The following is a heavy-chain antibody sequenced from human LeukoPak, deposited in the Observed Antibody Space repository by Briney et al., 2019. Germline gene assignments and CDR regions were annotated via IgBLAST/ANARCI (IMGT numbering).Heavy chain of an antibody. CDR1: GGTFSSYA. J-gene: IGHJ4*02. V-gene: IGHV1-69*04. CDR2: IIPILGIA. D-gene: IGHD5-24*01. Sequence: GASVKVSCKASGGTFSSYAISWVRQAPGQGLEWMGRIIPILGIANYAQKFQGRVTITADKSTSTAYMELSSLRSEDTAAYYCARGGTVEMATILFDYWGQGTLVTVSS. CDR3: ARGGTVEMATILFDY.